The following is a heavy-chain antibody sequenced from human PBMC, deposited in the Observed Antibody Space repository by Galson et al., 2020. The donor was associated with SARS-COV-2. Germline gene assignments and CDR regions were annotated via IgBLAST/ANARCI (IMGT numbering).Heavy chain of an antibody. D-gene: IGHD2-2*01. Sequence: SETLSLTCTVSGVSISTYYWNWVRQPPGKGLEWIGEIFDSGSTYYNPPLKGRVTISVDTSKNQFSLKLISVTAVDTAVYYCARSTRLKYPMDVWGQGTTVTVSS. V-gene: IGHV4-59*01. CDR2: IFDSGST. CDR3: ARSTRLKYPMDV. CDR1: GVSISTYY. J-gene: IGHJ6*02.